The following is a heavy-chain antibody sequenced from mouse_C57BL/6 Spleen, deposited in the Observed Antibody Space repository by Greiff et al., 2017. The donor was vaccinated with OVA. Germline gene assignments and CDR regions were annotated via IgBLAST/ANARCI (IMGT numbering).Heavy chain of an antibody. CDR1: GYAFSSSW. V-gene: IGHV1-82*01. CDR3: SHYGYLYYYAMDY. Sequence: QVQLQQSGPELVKPGASVKISCKASGYAFSSSWMNWVKQRPGKGLEWIGRIYPGDGDTNYNGKFKGKATLTADKSSSTAYMQLSSLTSEDSAVXVCSHYGYLYYYAMDYWGQGTSVTVSS. D-gene: IGHD2-2*01. J-gene: IGHJ4*01. CDR2: IYPGDGDT.